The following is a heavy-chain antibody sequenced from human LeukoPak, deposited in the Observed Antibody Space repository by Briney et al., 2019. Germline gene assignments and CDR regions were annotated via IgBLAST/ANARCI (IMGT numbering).Heavy chain of an antibody. D-gene: IGHD2-15*01. V-gene: IGHV2-5*01. J-gene: IGHJ6*02. CDR2: IYWNDDK. CDR3: AHIGDCRGGSCYYYYGMDV. Sequence: SGPTLVNPTQTLTLTCTFSGFSLSTSGVGVGWIRQPPGKALEWLALIYWNDDKRYSPSLKSRLTITKDTSKNQVVLTMTNMDPVDTATYYCAHIGDCRGGSCYYYYGMDVWGQGTTVTVSS. CDR1: GFSLSTSGVG.